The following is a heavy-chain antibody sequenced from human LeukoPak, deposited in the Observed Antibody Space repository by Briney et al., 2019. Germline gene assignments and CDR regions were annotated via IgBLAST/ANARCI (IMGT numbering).Heavy chain of an antibody. CDR2: ISGSGGST. Sequence: GGSLRLSCAASGFTFSSYAMSWVRQAPGKGLEWVSAISGSGGSTYYADSVKGRFTISRDNSKNTLYLQMNSLRAEDTAVYYCAKVTLRSTPVAPYFDYWGQGTLVTVSS. V-gene: IGHV3-23*01. J-gene: IGHJ4*02. D-gene: IGHD6-19*01. CDR3: AKVTLRSTPVAPYFDY. CDR1: GFTFSSYA.